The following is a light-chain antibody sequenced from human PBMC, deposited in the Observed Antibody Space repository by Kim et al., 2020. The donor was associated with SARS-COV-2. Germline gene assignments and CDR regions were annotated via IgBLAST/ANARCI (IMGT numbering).Light chain of an antibody. J-gene: IGKJ1*01. Sequence: QVTQSPSTPSASVGDRVTITCRASQNINKYLAWYQQKPGKAPKVLIYDASSLESGVPSRFSGSGSGTEFTLNINSLQPDDFATYYCQQYDYYWAFGQGTKVDIK. CDR3: QQYDYYWA. V-gene: IGKV1-5*01. CDR2: DAS. CDR1: QNINKY.